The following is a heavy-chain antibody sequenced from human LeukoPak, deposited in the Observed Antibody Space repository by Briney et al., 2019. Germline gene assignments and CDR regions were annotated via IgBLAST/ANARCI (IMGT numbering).Heavy chain of an antibody. CDR3: ARAGGWSPYNWFDP. CDR2: VYYSGST. J-gene: IGHJ5*02. V-gene: IGHV4-39*07. D-gene: IGHD6-19*01. Sequence: SETLSLTCTVSVGSITSDSYYWDWIRQPPGEGLEWIGSVYYSGSTYYNPSLKSRVTISVDTSKSQFSLKLSSVTAADTAVYYCARAGGWSPYNWFDPWGQGTLVTVSS. CDR1: VGSITSDSYY.